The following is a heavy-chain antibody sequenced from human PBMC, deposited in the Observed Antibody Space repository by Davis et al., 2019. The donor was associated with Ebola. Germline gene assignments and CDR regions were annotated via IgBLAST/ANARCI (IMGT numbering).Heavy chain of an antibody. D-gene: IGHD2-15*01. CDR3: ARAGRYCSGGSCYSEVWFDP. V-gene: IGHV1-2*02. Sequence: ASVKVSCKASGYTFTGYYMHWVRQAPGQGLEWMGWINPNSGGTNYAQKFQGRVTMTRDTSISTAYMELSRLRSDDTAVYYCARAGRYCSGGSCYSEVWFDPWGQGTLVTVSS. CDR1: GYTFTGYY. J-gene: IGHJ5*02. CDR2: INPNSGGT.